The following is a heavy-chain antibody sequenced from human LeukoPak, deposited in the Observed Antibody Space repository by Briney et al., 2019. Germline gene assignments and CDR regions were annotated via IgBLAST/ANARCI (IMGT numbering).Heavy chain of an antibody. CDR3: ARGRPHGNDY. D-gene: IGHD4-23*01. J-gene: IGHJ4*02. Sequence: GGSLRLSCAASGFTFSSYWMNWVRQVPGKGLVWVSRIVSDGSNTSYADSVKGRFTISRGNAKNTLYLQMNSLRVEDTAVYYCARGRPHGNDYWGQGTLVTVSS. CDR1: GFTFSSYW. CDR2: IVSDGSNT. V-gene: IGHV3-74*01.